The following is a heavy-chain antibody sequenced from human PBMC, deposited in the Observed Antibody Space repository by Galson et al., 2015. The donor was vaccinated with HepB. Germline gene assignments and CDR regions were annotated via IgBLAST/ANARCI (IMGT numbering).Heavy chain of an antibody. J-gene: IGHJ4*02. CDR3: AKDLPNGWAFDY. CDR2: LNQYGSVM. Sequence: SLRLSCASSGFTFSNHWMSWVRQAPGKRPEWVANLNQYGSVMYYVDSVKGRFTISRDNFKKMVYLQMNNLRPDDSAVYYCAKDLPNGWAFDYWGQGTLVTVSS. D-gene: IGHD2-8*01. V-gene: IGHV3-7*01. CDR1: GFTFSNHW.